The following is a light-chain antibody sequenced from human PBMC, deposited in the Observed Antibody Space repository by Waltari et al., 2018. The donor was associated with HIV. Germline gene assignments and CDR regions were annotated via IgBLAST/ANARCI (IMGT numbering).Light chain of an antibody. CDR3: QQNDDWPRT. CDR2: GAS. J-gene: IGKJ1*01. Sequence: RVMTHSPATLSVSTEERATLSCRSSHGVINNVDWVQQKPGQAPRLLIYGASTRATGVPGRFSGSGSGKDFTLTISSLQSEDFALYYCQQNDDWPRTFGQGTKVEIK. V-gene: IGKV3-15*01. CDR1: HGVINN.